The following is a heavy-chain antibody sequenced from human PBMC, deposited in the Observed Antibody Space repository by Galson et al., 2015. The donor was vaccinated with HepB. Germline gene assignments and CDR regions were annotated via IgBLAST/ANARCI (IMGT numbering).Heavy chain of an antibody. V-gene: IGHV1-46*01. CDR1: GYTFTSYY. J-gene: IGHJ6*02. CDR3: ARCIAVAGNGSWYYYGMDV. Sequence: SVKVSCKASGYTFTSYYMHWVRQAPGQGLEWMGIINPSGGSTSYAQKFQGRVTMTRDTSTSTVHMELSSLRSEDTAVYYCARCIAVAGNGSWYYYGMDVWGQGTTVTVSS. D-gene: IGHD6-19*01. CDR2: INPSGGST.